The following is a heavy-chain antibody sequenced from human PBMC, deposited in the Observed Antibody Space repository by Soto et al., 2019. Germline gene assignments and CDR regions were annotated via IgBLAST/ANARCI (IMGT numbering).Heavy chain of an antibody. CDR1: GFTFSDFA. CDR2: ISSTGTTA. CDR3: AEGGYDLGH. D-gene: IGHD5-12*01. Sequence: QLQLVESGGGLVKPGGSLTLSCEVSGFTFSDFAMTWIRQAPGKGLEWVSYISSTGTTAYYAASVKGRFTISRDNAKKSLFLQMTSLKVEDTAVYYCAEGGYDLGHWGQGTLVTVSS. V-gene: IGHV3-11*01. J-gene: IGHJ1*01.